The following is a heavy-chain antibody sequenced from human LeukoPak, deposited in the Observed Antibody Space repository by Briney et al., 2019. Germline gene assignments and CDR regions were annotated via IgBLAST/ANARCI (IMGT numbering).Heavy chain of an antibody. Sequence: ASVKVSCKASGYTFTGYYMHWVRQAPGQGLEWMGWINPNSGGTNYAQKFQGRVTMTRDTSISTAYMELSRLRSDDTAVYYCARDSLDYDSSGYYPSWGQGTLVTVSS. J-gene: IGHJ4*02. CDR1: GYTFTGYY. CDR3: ARDSLDYDSSGYYPS. D-gene: IGHD3-22*01. CDR2: INPNSGGT. V-gene: IGHV1-2*02.